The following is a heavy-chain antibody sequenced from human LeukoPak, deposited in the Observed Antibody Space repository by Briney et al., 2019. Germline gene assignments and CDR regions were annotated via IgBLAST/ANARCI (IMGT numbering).Heavy chain of an antibody. CDR1: GFTFSSYA. CDR3: ARGGGSGWYNWFDP. V-gene: IGHV3-30*04. CDR2: ISYDGSNK. D-gene: IGHD6-19*01. J-gene: IGHJ5*02. Sequence: GGSLRLSCAASGFTFSSYAMHWVRQAPGKGLEWVAVISYDGSNKYYADSVKGRFTISRDNSKNTLYLQMNSLRAEDTAVYYCARGGGSGWYNWFDPWGQGALVTVSS.